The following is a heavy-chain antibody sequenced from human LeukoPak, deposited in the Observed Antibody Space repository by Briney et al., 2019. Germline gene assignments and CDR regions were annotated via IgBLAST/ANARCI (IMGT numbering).Heavy chain of an antibody. CDR1: GGSISSYY. V-gene: IGHV4-59*12. CDR3: ARRVVVPAAIKGDFDY. Sequence: SETLSLTCTVSGGSISSYYWSWIRQPPGKGLEWIGYIYCSGSTNYNPSLKSRVTISVDTSKNQFSLKLSSVTAADTAVYYCARRVVVPAAIKGDFDYWGQGTLVTVSS. D-gene: IGHD2-2*02. CDR2: IYCSGST. J-gene: IGHJ4*02.